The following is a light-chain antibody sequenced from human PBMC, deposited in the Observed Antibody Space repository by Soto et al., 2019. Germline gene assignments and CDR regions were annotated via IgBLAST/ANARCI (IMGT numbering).Light chain of an antibody. Sequence: QSSLTQPASVSGSPGQSITISCTGTSSDVGGYNYVSWYQHHPGKAPKLMIYDVINRPSGVSNRFSGSKSGNSASLTISGLQAEDEADYYCSSYTGSSTYVVFGGGTQLTVL. CDR3: SSYTGSSTYVV. J-gene: IGLJ2*01. CDR1: SSDVGGYNY. V-gene: IGLV2-14*03. CDR2: DVI.